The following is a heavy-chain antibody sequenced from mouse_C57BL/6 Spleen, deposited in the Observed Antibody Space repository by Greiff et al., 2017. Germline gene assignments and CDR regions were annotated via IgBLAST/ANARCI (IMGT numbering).Heavy chain of an antibody. CDR2: IDPEDGDT. D-gene: IGHD1-1*01. CDR3: ATYLLHAHFDV. J-gene: IGHJ1*03. Sequence: EVQLQQSGPELVRPGASVKMSCTASGFNIKDYYMHWVKQRPEQGLEWIGGIDPEDGDTEYAPKFQGQATITGDTSSNTAYLQLTSLTSEDTAVYYCATYLLHAHFDVWGTGTTVTVSS. V-gene: IGHV14-1*01. CDR1: GFNIKDYY.